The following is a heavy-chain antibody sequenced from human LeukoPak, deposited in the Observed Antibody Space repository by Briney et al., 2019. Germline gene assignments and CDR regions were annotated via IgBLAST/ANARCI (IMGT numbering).Heavy chain of an antibody. CDR2: ISTSSSYI. D-gene: IGHD3-10*01. CDR1: GVTFSSYS. V-gene: IGHV3-21*01. CDR3: ARVGEKPFHLWPEIDY. J-gene: IGHJ4*02. Sequence: GGSLRLSCAASGVTFSSYSMNWVRQAPGKGLEWVSCISTSSSYIYYADSVKGRFTISRDNAKKSLYLQMNSLRAEDTAVYYCARVGEKPFHLWPEIDYWGQGTLVTVSS.